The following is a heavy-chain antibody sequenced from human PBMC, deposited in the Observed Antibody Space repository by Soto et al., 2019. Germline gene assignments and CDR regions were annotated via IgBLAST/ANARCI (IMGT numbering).Heavy chain of an antibody. Sequence: GASVKFSCKASGGTFSSYAISWVRQAPGQGLEWMGGIIPIFGTANYAQTFQGRVTITADESTSTAYMELSSLRSEDTAVYYCASQDSALDYWGQGTLVTVSS. CDR3: ASQDSALDY. CDR1: GGTFSSYA. V-gene: IGHV1-69*13. D-gene: IGHD2-15*01. CDR2: IIPIFGTA. J-gene: IGHJ4*02.